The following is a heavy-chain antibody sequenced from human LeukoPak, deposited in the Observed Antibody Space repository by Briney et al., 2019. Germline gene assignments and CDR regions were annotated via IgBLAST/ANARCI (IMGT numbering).Heavy chain of an antibody. D-gene: IGHD2-15*01. CDR3: ARGGQLGYCSGGSCYSRMDFDP. Sequence: ASVKVSCKASGYTSTSYDINWVRQATGQGLEWMGWMNPNSGNTGYAQKFQGRVTMTRNTSISTAYMELSSLRSEDTAVYYCARGGQLGYCSGGSCYSRMDFDPWGQGTLVTVSS. J-gene: IGHJ5*02. V-gene: IGHV1-8*01. CDR2: MNPNSGNT. CDR1: GYTSTSYD.